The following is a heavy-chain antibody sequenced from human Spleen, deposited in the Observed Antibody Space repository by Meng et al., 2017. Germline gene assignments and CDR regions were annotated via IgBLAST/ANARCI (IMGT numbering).Heavy chain of an antibody. D-gene: IGHD2-15*01. J-gene: IGHJ6*02. V-gene: IGHV4-34*01. CDR1: GGSFSGYY. CDR2: INHSGST. Sequence: SETLSLTCAVYGGSFSGYYWSWIRQPPGKGLEWIGEINHSGSTNYNPSLKSRVTISVDTSKNQFSLKLSSVTAADTAVYYCARGTLRTEYCSGGSCRTTIPKYYYYYGMDVWGQGTTVTVSS. CDR3: ARGTLRTEYCSGGSCRTTIPKYYYYYGMDV.